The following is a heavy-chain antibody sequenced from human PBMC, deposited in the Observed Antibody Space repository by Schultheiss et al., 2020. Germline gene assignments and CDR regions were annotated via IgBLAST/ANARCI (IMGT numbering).Heavy chain of an antibody. Sequence: GGSLRLSCAASGFTFSDYYMSWIRQAPGKGLEWVSYISSSSSYIYYADSMKGRFTISRDNAKNSLFLQMNSLRAEDTAVYYCASRVDYDYIWESNDFDIWGQGTMVTVSS. CDR3: ASRVDYDYIWESNDFDI. CDR1: GFTFSDYY. J-gene: IGHJ3*02. CDR2: ISSSSSYI. V-gene: IGHV3-11*06. D-gene: IGHD3-16*01.